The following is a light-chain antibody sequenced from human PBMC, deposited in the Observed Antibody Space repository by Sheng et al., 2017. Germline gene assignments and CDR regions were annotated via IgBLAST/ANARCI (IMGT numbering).Light chain of an antibody. CDR1: QSFSSSY. CDR3: QLYGRHGRT. CDR2: GAS. J-gene: IGKJ1*01. V-gene: IGKV3-20*01. Sequence: EIVLTQSPGTLSLSPGERATLSCRASQSFSSSYLTWYQQKPGQAPRLLIHGASTRATDIPDRFSGSGSGTDFTLTISRLEPEDFAVYHCQLYGRHGRTFGQGTKVEVK.